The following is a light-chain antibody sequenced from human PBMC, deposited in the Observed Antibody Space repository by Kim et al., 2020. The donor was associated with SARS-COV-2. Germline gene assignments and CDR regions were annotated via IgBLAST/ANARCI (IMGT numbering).Light chain of an antibody. CDR2: YNN. Sequence: APGKTARITCGGNNIGSKNVHWYQQKPGQAPVLVMYYNNDRPSGIPERVSGSNSENTATLTISRVEAGDEADYYCQTWDSNNDHRVFGGGTQLTVL. V-gene: IGLV3-21*04. J-gene: IGLJ3*02. CDR3: QTWDSNNDHRV. CDR1: NIGSKN.